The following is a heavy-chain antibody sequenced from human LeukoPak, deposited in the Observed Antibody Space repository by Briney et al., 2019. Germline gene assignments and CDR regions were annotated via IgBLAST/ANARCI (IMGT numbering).Heavy chain of an antibody. D-gene: IGHD3-22*01. J-gene: IGHJ3*02. CDR2: IYYSGST. CDR1: GGSISSYY. Sequence: PSETLSLTCTVSGGSISSYYWSWIRQPPGKGLEWIGYIYYSGSTNYNPSLKSRVTISVDTSKNQFSLKLSSVTAADTAVYYCARRVYDSSRDAFDIWGQGTMVTVSS. CDR3: ARRVYDSSRDAFDI. V-gene: IGHV4-59*08.